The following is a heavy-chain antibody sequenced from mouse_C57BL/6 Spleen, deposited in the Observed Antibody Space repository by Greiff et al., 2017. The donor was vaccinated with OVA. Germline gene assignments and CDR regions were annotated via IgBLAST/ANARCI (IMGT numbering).Heavy chain of an antibody. CDR3: ARAGTYYAMDY. Sequence: EVQLVESGPGLVKPSQSLSLTCSVTGYSITSGYYWNWIRQFPGNKLEWMGYISYDGSNNYNPSLKNRISITRDTSKNQFFLKMKSVTTEDTATYYCARAGTYYAMDYWGQGTTVTVSS. CDR1: GYSITSGYY. CDR2: ISYDGSN. J-gene: IGHJ4*01. V-gene: IGHV3-6*01.